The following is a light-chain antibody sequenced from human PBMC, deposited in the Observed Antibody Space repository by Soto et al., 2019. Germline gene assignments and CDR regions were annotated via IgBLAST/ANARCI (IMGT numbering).Light chain of an antibody. CDR2: AAS. V-gene: IGKV3-11*01. CDR3: QQRSYLLPIT. J-gene: IGKJ5*01. Sequence: EIVMTQSPATLSVSPGERATLSCRASHSVKTFLVWYQQRPDKAPSLLIHAASHRAAGIPARFSGSGFGTDFPLTISSLEAEDAAVYYCQQRSYLLPITFGQGTLLEIK. CDR1: HSVKTF.